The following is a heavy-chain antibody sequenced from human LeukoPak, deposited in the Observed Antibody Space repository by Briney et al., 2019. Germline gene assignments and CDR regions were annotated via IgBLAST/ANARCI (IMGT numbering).Heavy chain of an antibody. CDR3: ARNRAAPEN. CDR1: GFTFTNSW. V-gene: IGHV3-7*01. D-gene: IGHD1-14*01. Sequence: GGSLRPSCAASGFTFTNSWMTWVRQAPGKGLEWVASIKQDGSVQHYVDSVKGRFAISRDNAKNALYLQMNSLRDEDTAIYYCARNRAAPENWGQGTLVTVSS. CDR2: IKQDGSVQ. J-gene: IGHJ4*02.